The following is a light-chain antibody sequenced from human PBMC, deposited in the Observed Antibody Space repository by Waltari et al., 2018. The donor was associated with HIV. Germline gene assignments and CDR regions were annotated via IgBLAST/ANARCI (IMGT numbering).Light chain of an antibody. CDR1: SVRRCY. V-gene: IGLV3-19*01. CDR2: GEN. CDR3: NSRDDSGHWF. J-gene: IGLJ3*02. Sequence: SSELAQDPAVSVALGQTVRITCQDDSVRRCYPSWYQQKPGQAPGLVIYGENNRPSGIPDRFSGSRSGNTASLTIAGAQAEDEADYYCNSRDDSGHWFFGGGTKVTVL.